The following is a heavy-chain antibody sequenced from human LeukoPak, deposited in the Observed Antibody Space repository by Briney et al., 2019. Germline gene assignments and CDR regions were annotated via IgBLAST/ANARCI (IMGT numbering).Heavy chain of an antibody. Sequence: PGGSLRLSCAASGFTFSSYAMSWVRQAPGKGLEWVANIKQDGSEKYYVDSVKGRFTISRDNAKNSLYLQMNSLRAEDTAVYYCAAHRRWATSSSGGRWFDPWGQGTLVTVSS. CDR1: GFTFSSYA. J-gene: IGHJ5*02. CDR3: AAHRRWATSSSGGRWFDP. V-gene: IGHV3-7*01. CDR2: IKQDGSEK. D-gene: IGHD6-13*01.